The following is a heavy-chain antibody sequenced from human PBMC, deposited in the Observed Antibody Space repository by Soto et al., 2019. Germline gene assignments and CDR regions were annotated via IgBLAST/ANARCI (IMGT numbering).Heavy chain of an antibody. CDR2: IIPIFGTA. D-gene: IGHD2-2*01. CDR3: ARKSQYQLPRRYGMDV. Sequence: SVKVSCKASGGTFSSYAISWVRQAPGQGLEWMGGIIPIFGTANYAQKFQGRVTITADESTSTAYMELSSLRSEDTAVYYCARKSQYQLPRRYGMDVWGQGTTVTVSS. J-gene: IGHJ6*02. V-gene: IGHV1-69*13. CDR1: GGTFSSYA.